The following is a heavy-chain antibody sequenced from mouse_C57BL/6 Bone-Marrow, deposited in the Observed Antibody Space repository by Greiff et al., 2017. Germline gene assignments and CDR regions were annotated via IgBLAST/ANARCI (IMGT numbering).Heavy chain of an antibody. CDR1: GYTFTSYW. CDR2: IDPSDSYT. D-gene: IGHD2-5*01. J-gene: IGHJ2*01. V-gene: IGHV1-59*01. Sequence: QVQLQQPGAELVRPGTSVKLSCKASGYTFTSYWMHWVKQRPGQGLEWIGVIDPSDSYTNSNQKFKGKATLTVDTSASTAYMQLSSLTSEDSAVYYCASATIVTTYYFDYWGQGTTLTVSS. CDR3: ASATIVTTYYFDY.